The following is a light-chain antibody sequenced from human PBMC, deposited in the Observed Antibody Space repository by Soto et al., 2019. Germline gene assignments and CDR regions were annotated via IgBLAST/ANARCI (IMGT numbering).Light chain of an antibody. V-gene: IGLV2-14*01. Sequence: QSVLTQPASVSGSPGQSITISCTGTGSDVGGYDYVSWYQHHPGKAPKVMIYEVTNRPSGVSNRFSGSKSGNTASLTISGLLAEDEADYYCSSYTSSSTYVFGTGKKVNV. J-gene: IGLJ1*01. CDR3: SSYTSSSTYV. CDR2: EVT. CDR1: GSDVGGYDY.